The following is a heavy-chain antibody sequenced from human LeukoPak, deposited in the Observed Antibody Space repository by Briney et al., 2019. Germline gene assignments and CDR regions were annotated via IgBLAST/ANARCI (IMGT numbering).Heavy chain of an antibody. CDR2: IRSKGNSYAT. V-gene: IGHV3-73*01. CDR3: TRRSFDGLFVH. D-gene: IGHD3-9*01. Sequence: GGSLRLSCAASVFTFSGSAMHWVRQASGKGLEWVGRIRSKGNSYATAYAASVKGRFTISRDDSKNTAYLQMNSLKTEDTAVYYCTRRSFDGLFVHWGQGTLVTVSS. J-gene: IGHJ4*02. CDR1: VFTFSGSA.